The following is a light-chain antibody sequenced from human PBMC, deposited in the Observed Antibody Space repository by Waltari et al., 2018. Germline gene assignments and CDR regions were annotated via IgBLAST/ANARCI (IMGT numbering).Light chain of an antibody. J-gene: IGLJ3*02. CDR2: YVT. CDR1: DLGSKN. V-gene: IGLV3-21*03. CDR3: QVWDSSSDPVV. Sequence: SFVLTQPPSLSVAPGKTAKITSGGNDLGSKNVHWYQQKPGQATVVVVYYVTDRPSGIPERFSGSTSGNTATLTINRVEAGDEADYFCQVWDSSSDPVVFGGGTKLTVL.